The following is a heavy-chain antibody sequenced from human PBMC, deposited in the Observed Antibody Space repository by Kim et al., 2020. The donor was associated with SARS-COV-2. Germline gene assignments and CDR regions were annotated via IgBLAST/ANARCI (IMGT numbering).Heavy chain of an antibody. Sequence: SETLSLTCTVSGGSISSYYWTWIRQPPGKGLEWIGYIYYSGSTKYNPSLRSRVTISVDTSKNQFSLNLNSVTAVDTAVYYCARTYYDILTGFYYFDYWG. CDR1: GGSISSYY. D-gene: IGHD3-9*01. CDR3: ARTYYDILTGFYYFDY. V-gene: IGHV4-59*01. CDR2: IYYSGST. J-gene: IGHJ4*01.